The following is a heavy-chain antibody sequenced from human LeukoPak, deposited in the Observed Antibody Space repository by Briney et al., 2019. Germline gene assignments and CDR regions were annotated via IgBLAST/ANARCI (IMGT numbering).Heavy chain of an antibody. CDR3: AREEWLSQYNWFDP. CDR2: ISTSGDT. J-gene: IGHJ5*02. Sequence: PSETLSLTCTVSGGSISSYYWSWIRQPAGKGLEWIGRISTSGDTNYNPSLKSRVTMSIDTSKNQFSLNLRSVTAADTAVYYCAREEWLSQYNWFDPWGQGTLVTVSS. CDR1: GGSISSYY. D-gene: IGHD3-3*01. V-gene: IGHV4-4*07.